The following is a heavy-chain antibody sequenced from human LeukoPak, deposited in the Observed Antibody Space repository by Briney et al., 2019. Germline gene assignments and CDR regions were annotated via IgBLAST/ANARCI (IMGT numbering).Heavy chain of an antibody. CDR2: IYTSGST. D-gene: IGHD3-3*01. CDR3: ARSYYDFWSGRGAFDI. CDR1: GGSISSYY. V-gene: IGHV4-4*07. J-gene: IGHJ3*02. Sequence: PSETLSLTCTVSGGSISSYYWSWIRQPAGKGLEWIGRIYTSGSTNYNPSLKSRVTMSVDTSKNQFSLKLSSVTAADTAVYYCARSYYDFWSGRGAFDIWGQGTMVTVSS.